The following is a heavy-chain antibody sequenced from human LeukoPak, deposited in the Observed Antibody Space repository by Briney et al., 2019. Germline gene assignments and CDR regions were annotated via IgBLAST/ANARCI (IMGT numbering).Heavy chain of an antibody. V-gene: IGHV3-74*01. CDR2: INSDGRST. CDR1: GFTFSNYW. CDR3: ARGGSAYSYDF. D-gene: IGHD3-22*01. J-gene: IGHJ4*02. Sequence: GGSLRLSCAASGFTFSNYWMHWVRQGPGKGLVWVSRINSDGRSTTYADSVKGRFTISRDNAKSTLYLQMNSLRAEDTAVYYCARGGSAYSYDFWGQGTLVTVPS.